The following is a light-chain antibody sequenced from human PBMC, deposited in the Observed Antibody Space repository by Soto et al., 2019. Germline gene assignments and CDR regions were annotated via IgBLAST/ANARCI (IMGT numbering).Light chain of an antibody. CDR2: EVS. CDR1: SSDTGDYNY. Sequence: QSVLTQPPSGSGSPGQSVTLSCSGTSSDTGDYNYVSWYQQHPGKAPKLMIYEVSKRPSGVPDRFSGSKSGNTASLTVSGLQAEDEADYYCSSYAGSDNYVFGTGTKVTVL. V-gene: IGLV2-8*01. J-gene: IGLJ1*01. CDR3: SSYAGSDNYV.